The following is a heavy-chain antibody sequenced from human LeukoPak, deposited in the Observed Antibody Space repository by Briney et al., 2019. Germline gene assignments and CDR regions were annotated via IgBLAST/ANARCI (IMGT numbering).Heavy chain of an antibody. CDR1: GGSISSGGYY. D-gene: IGHD3-22*01. J-gene: IGHJ4*02. CDR2: IYYSGST. Sequence: NTSETLSLTCTVCGGSISSGGYYWSWIRQHPGKGLEWIGYIYYSGSTYYNPSLKSRVTISVDTSKNQFSLKLSSVTAADTAVYYCARENSSGYYPNAFDYWGQGTLVTVSS. CDR3: ARENSSGYYPNAFDY. V-gene: IGHV4-31*03.